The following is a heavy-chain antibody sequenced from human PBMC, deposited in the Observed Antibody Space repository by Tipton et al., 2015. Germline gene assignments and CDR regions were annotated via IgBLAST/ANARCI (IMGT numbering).Heavy chain of an antibody. J-gene: IGHJ4*02. CDR1: GYSISRGYS. CDR3: AQTNTPTFYFDY. CDR2: ISHSGNT. Sequence: LRLSCAVSGYSISRGYSWGWIRQPPGKGLEWIGSISHSGNTYYNPSLKSRVTMSRDTSKNQFSLKLTSVTAADTAVYYCAQTNTPTFYFDYWGQGTLVTVSS. D-gene: IGHD5-18*01. V-gene: IGHV4-38-2*01.